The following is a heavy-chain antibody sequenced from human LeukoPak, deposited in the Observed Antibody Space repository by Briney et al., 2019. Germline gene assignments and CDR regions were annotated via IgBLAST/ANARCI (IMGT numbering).Heavy chain of an antibody. V-gene: IGHV4-39*01. Sequence: PSETLSLTCTVSGGSISSSSYYWGWIRQPPGKGLEWIGSIYYSGSTYYNPSLKSRVTISVDTSKSQFSLKLSSVTAADTAVYYCARQNYDSSGYYYSHRKVDYWGQGTLVTVSS. CDR2: IYYSGST. D-gene: IGHD3-22*01. CDR1: GGSISSSSYY. CDR3: ARQNYDSSGYYYSHRKVDY. J-gene: IGHJ4*02.